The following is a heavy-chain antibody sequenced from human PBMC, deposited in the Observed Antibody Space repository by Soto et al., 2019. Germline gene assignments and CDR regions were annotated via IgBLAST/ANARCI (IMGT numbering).Heavy chain of an antibody. D-gene: IGHD6-13*01. CDR1: GFTFSDYL. CDR3: ARVKAEYSSSLFWFDP. J-gene: IGHJ5*02. CDR2: IYSGGST. V-gene: IGHV3-66*01. Sequence: GGSLRLSCAASGFTFSDYLMTWVRQAPGKGLEWVSVIYSGGSTYYADSVKGRFTISRDNSKNTLYLQMNSLRAEDTAVYYCARVKAEYSSSLFWFDPWGQGTLVTVSS.